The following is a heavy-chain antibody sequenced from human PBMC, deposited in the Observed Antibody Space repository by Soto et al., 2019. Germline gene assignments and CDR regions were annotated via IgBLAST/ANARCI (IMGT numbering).Heavy chain of an antibody. J-gene: IGHJ3*02. Sequence: GGSLRLSCAASGFTFTTYDMHWVRQVTGKGLEWVSSIGTAGDTHYADSVKGRFTISRENAKNSLYLQMNSLGAGDTAVYYCTRGFYCSSTSCYVDAFNIWGQGTMVTVSS. CDR2: IGTAGDT. CDR1: GFTFTTYD. D-gene: IGHD2-2*01. V-gene: IGHV3-13*01. CDR3: TRGFYCSSTSCYVDAFNI.